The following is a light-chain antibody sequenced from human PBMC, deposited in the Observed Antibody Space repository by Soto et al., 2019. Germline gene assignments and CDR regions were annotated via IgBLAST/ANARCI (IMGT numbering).Light chain of an antibody. J-gene: IGKJ1*01. CDR3: QQYNNWPPWT. CDR1: QSVSSN. V-gene: IGKV3D-15*01. CDR2: ATS. Sequence: EMVMTQSPATLSVSPGERATLSCRASQSVSSNLAWYQQKPGQAPRLLIYATSTRATGIPARFSGSGSGTEFTLTISSLQSEDFAVYYCQQYNNWPPWTFGQGTTVEI.